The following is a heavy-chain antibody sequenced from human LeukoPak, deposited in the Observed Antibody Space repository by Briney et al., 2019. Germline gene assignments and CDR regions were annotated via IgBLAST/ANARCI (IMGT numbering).Heavy chain of an antibody. D-gene: IGHD3-9*01. J-gene: IGHJ4*02. CDR1: GFTFSSYA. V-gene: IGHV3-23*01. CDR3: AKVLDWPLSHYFDY. CDR2: FSGSGGST. Sequence: GGSLRLSCAASGFTFSSYAMSWVRQSPGKGLEWVSTFSGSGGSTFYTDSVKGRFTISRDNSKNTLYLQMNSMRAGDTAVYYCAKVLDWPLSHYFDYWGRGTLVTVSS.